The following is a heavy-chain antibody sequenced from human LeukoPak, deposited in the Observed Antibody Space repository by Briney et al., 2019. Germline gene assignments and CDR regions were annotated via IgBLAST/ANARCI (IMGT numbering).Heavy chain of an antibody. Sequence: AGGSLRLSCAASGFTFDDYAMHWVRQAPGKGLEWVSLISGDGGSTYYADSVKGRFTISRDNSKSTLYLQMGNLRAEDAAVYYCATPSPQIVVVTGHAFDIWGQGTMVTVSS. CDR3: ATPSPQIVVVTGHAFDI. V-gene: IGHV3-43*02. D-gene: IGHD2-21*02. CDR2: ISGDGGST. J-gene: IGHJ3*02. CDR1: GFTFDDYA.